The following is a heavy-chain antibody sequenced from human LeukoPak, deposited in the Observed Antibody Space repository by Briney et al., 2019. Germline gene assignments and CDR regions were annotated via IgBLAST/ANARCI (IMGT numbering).Heavy chain of an antibody. Sequence: ASVKLSCKASVYTFTSDDINWVRQATGQGLEWMGWMNPNSGNTGYAQKFHGRVTMTRNTSISTAYMELSSLRSEDTAVYYCARGVVTMVRGVVPLGIDYWGQGTLVTVSS. CDR1: VYTFTSDD. V-gene: IGHV1-8*01. D-gene: IGHD3-10*01. CDR2: MNPNSGNT. CDR3: ARGVVTMVRGVVPLGIDY. J-gene: IGHJ4*02.